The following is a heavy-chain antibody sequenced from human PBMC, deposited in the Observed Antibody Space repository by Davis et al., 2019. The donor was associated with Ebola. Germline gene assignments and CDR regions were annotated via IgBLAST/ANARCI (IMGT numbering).Heavy chain of an antibody. Sequence: SVKVSCKASGGTFRSSGISWVRQAPGQGLEWMGGIIPVSGIPKYAQKFQGRVTITADESTSTAYMELSSLRSEDTAVYYCARDRYSDGSGYFFEQSHWGQGTLVTVSS. CDR2: IIPVSGIP. J-gene: IGHJ4*02. D-gene: IGHD3-22*01. CDR1: GGTFRSSG. CDR3: ARDRYSDGSGYFFEQSH. V-gene: IGHV1-69*13.